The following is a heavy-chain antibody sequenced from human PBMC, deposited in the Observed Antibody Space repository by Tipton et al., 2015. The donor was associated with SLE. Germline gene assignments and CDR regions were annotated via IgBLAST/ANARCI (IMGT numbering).Heavy chain of an antibody. D-gene: IGHD3-22*01. J-gene: IGHJ4*02. CDR1: GFTFSSYG. V-gene: IGHV3-30*03. CDR2: ISYDGSNK. Sequence: SLRLSCAASGFTFSSYGMHWVRQAPGKGLEWVAVISYDGSNKYYADSVKGRFTISRDNAKNSLYLQMNSLRVEDTAVYYSARALREYYSHSSGRGATNFDYWGQGTLVTVSS. CDR3: ARALREYYSHSSGRGATNFDY.